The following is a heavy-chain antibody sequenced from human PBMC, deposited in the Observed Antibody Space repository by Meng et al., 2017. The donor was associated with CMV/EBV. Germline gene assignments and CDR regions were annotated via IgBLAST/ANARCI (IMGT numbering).Heavy chain of an antibody. CDR2: INSDGSST. Sequence: GESLKISCAASGFTFSSYWMHWVRQAPGKGLVWVSRINSDGSSTSYADSVKGRFTISRDNAKNTLYLQMNSLRVEDTAVYYCASVFGVADYGMDVWGQGTTVTVSS. D-gene: IGHD3-3*01. J-gene: IGHJ6*02. CDR3: ASVFGVADYGMDV. CDR1: GFTFSSYW. V-gene: IGHV3-74*01.